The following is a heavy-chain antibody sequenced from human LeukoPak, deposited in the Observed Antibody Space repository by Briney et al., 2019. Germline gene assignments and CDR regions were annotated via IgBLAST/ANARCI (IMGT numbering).Heavy chain of an antibody. CDR2: IIGTSEM. CDR3: TRAIIVALGTGPFDI. V-gene: IGHV3-21*06. D-gene: IGHD6-13*01. Sequence: GGSLRLSCAASGFSFSSYTMNWVRLAPGRGLEWVASIIGTSEMHYADSVKGRFTVSRDNDKNSLFLQLYSLSVEDTAVYYCTRAIIVALGTGPFDIWGQGTVVTVSS. CDR1: GFSFSSYT. J-gene: IGHJ3*02.